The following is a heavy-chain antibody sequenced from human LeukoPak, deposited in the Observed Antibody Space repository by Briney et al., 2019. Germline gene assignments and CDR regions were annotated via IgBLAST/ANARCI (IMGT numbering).Heavy chain of an antibody. CDR1: GGSIRSDSDY. V-gene: IGHV4-39*02. CDR3: ARDRGRQQLAPFYYYYGMDV. D-gene: IGHD6-13*01. Sequence: SETLSLTCAVSGGSIRSDSDYWAWIRQPPGKGLEWIGGVFHSGATYYNPSLKSRVTISADTSKNQFSLKLISVTAADTAVYYCARDRGRQQLAPFYYYYGMDVWGQGTTVTVSS. CDR2: VFHSGAT. J-gene: IGHJ6*02.